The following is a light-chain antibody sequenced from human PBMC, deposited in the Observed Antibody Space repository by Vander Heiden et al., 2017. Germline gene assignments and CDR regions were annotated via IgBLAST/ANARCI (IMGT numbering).Light chain of an antibody. V-gene: IGLV1-44*01. CDR3: ATWDDSLNDWV. CDR1: RSAIASKS. J-gene: IGLJ3*02. CDR2: RDD. Sequence: QSVLPPPPSASGTPGPSVTSPCSGRRSAIASKSVDWYQQVPGTAPKLLIYRDDQRPSGVPGRFSGSKSGSSASLAISGLQSEDEAEYYCATWDDSLNDWVFGVGTKLTVL.